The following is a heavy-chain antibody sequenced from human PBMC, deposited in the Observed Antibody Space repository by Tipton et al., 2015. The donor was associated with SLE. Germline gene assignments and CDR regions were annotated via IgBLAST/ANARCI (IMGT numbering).Heavy chain of an antibody. V-gene: IGHV4-59*01. CDR2: VYDTERP. CDR1: GDSISGSY. Sequence: GSLRLSCSVTGDSISGSYWNWIRQSPGKGLEWIGYVYDTERPIYNPSLQSRVTISSDMSKSQLSLRLTSVTVADTGVYYCARATDTAMAAGWFASWGQGTLVTVSS. CDR3: ARATDTAMAAGWFAS. D-gene: IGHD5-18*01. J-gene: IGHJ5*01.